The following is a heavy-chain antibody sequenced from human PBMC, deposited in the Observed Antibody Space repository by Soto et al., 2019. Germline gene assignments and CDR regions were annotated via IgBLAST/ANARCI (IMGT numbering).Heavy chain of an antibody. V-gene: IGHV3-21*01. Sequence: GGSLRLSCEAPRIAFDVHSMNWVRQVPGRGLEWVGSSTRQSVYILYADSVRRRFTISRDNAKNSVYLHLSGLRDDDPAVYSCARGVSYDESCHYLRLVFDSWGQGALVTVSS. D-gene: IGHD3-22*01. CDR3: ARGVSYDESCHYLRLVFDS. CDR1: RIAFDVHS. CDR2: STRQSVYI. J-gene: IGHJ4*02.